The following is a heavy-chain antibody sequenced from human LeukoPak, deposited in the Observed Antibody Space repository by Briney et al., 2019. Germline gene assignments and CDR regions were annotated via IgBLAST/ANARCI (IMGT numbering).Heavy chain of an antibody. CDR1: GGSISSGGYY. CDR3: ARGALYQYYMDV. J-gene: IGHJ6*03. V-gene: IGHV3-74*01. Sequence: PSETLSLTCTVSGGSISSGGYYWSWIRQHPGKGLEWVSRIKPDGSTYYADSVKGRFTVSRDNAKNTLYLQMNSLTAEDTAVYYCARGALYQYYMDVWGKGTTVTVSS. D-gene: IGHD2-2*01. CDR2: IKPDGST.